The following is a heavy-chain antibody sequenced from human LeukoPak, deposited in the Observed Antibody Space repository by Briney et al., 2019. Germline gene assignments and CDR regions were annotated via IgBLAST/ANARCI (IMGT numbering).Heavy chain of an antibody. CDR2: IYSGGNS. J-gene: IGHJ4*02. D-gene: IGHD3-10*01. Sequence: PGGSLRLSCTASGFTVSNNYMSWVRQAPGKGLEWVSVIYSGGNSYYADSVKGRFTISRDISKNTLHLQMNSLRAEDTAVYYCARSVSFGSGRYPLFDSWGQGSLVTVSS. V-gene: IGHV3-66*01. CDR1: GFTVSNNY. CDR3: ARSVSFGSGRYPLFDS.